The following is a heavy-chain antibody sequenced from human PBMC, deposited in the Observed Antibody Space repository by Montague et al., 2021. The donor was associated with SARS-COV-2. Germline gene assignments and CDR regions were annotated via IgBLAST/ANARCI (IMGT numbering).Heavy chain of an antibody. CDR1: GGSISRYS. CDR3: AGVGRGSSWYEVAFDI. D-gene: IGHD6-13*01. CDR2: TYNSGST. Sequence: SETLSLTCTVSGGSISRYSWTWIRQPPGKGLEWIGHTYNSGSTNYNPSLTSRVTISVDTSKNQFSLKLSSVAAADTAVYYCAGVGRGSSWYEVAFDIWGQGTMVTVSS. V-gene: IGHV4-59*01. J-gene: IGHJ3*02.